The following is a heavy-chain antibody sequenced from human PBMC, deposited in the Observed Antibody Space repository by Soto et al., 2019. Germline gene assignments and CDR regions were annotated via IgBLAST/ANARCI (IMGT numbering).Heavy chain of an antibody. CDR2: IIPILGIA. CDR1: AGTFSSYT. J-gene: IGHJ3*02. D-gene: IGHD3-16*01. V-gene: IGHV1-69*02. CDR3: TLDLRARGGGAFDI. Sequence: SVMVSCKASAGTFSSYTISWVRQPPGQGLEWMGRIIPILGIANYAQKFQGRVTITADKSTSPAYMEQSSLRSEDTAVYYCTLDLRARGGGAFDIWGQGTMVTVSS.